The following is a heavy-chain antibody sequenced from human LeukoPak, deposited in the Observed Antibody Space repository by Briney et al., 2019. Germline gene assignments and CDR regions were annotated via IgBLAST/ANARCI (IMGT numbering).Heavy chain of an antibody. J-gene: IGHJ2*01. CDR2: IYYSGST. CDR1: SGSISSASYY. Sequence: SETLSLTCTVSSGSISSASYYWGWIRQPPGKGLEWIGTIYYSGSTYYNPSLKSRVTISVDTSKNQFSLKLSSVTAADTAVYYCARVTRYCSGGSCYINYYWYFDLWGRGTLVTVSS. CDR3: ARVTRYCSGGSCYINYYWYFDL. D-gene: IGHD2-15*01. V-gene: IGHV4-39*07.